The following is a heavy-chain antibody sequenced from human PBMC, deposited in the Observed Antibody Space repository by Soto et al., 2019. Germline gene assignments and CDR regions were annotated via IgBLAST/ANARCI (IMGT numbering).Heavy chain of an antibody. J-gene: IGHJ1*01. D-gene: IGHD6-13*01. CDR1: GFTFDDYA. CDR2: INWNSGSI. CDR3: VKDESINWYSGHFRH. V-gene: IGHV3-9*01. Sequence: GGSLRLSCAASGFTFDDYAMHWVRQVPGKGLEWVSGINWNSGSIGYGDSVKGRFAISRDNAKNSLHLQMNSLSAEDTAFYYCVKDESINWYSGHFRHWGQGTLVTVPS.